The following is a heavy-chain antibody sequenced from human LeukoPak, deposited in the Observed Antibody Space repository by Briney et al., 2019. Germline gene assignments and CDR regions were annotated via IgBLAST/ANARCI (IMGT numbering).Heavy chain of an antibody. J-gene: IGHJ4*02. V-gene: IGHV4-38-2*01. Sequence: PETLSLTCAVSGYSISSGYYWGWIRQPPGKGLEWIGSIYYSGSTYYNPSLKSRVTISVDTSKNQFSLRLSSVTAADTAVYYCARRVSSWHFFDYWGQGTLVTVSS. CDR1: GYSISSGYY. CDR2: IYYSGST. CDR3: ARRVSSWHFFDY. D-gene: IGHD6-13*01.